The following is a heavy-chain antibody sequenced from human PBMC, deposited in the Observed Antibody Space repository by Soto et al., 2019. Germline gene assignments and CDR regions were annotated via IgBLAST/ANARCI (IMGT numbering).Heavy chain of an antibody. CDR3: EKRPLTAAGFDY. V-gene: IGHV3-23*01. CDR1: GFTFSNYA. J-gene: IGHJ4*02. D-gene: IGHD6-13*01. CDR2: ITGSGGGT. Sequence: PGGSLRLSCAASGFTFSNYAMTWVRQAPGKGLEWVSVITGSGGGTYFVDSVKGRFTISRDNSKNTVYLQMNSLRAEDTAVYYCEKRPLTAAGFDYWGQGTLVTVSS.